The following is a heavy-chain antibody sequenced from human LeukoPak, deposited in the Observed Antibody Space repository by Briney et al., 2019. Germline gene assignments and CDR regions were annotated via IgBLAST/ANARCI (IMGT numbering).Heavy chain of an antibody. CDR2: INPNSGGT. CDR1: GYTFTGYY. Sequence: ASVKVSCKASGYTFTGYYMHWVRQAPGQGLEWMGRINPNSGGTNHAQKFQGRVTMTRDTSISTAYMELSRLRSDDTAVYYCARSRIRQPVGAAGYWGQGTLVTVSS. V-gene: IGHV1-2*06. CDR3: ARSRIRQPVGAAGY. J-gene: IGHJ4*02. D-gene: IGHD1-26*01.